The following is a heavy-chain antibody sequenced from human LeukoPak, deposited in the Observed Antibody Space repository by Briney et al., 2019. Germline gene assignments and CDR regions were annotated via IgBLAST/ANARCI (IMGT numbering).Heavy chain of an antibody. D-gene: IGHD6-13*01. CDR1: GYTFTGYY. CDR2: INPNSGST. V-gene: IGHV1-2*06. Sequence: ASVKVSCKASGYTFTGYYMHWVRQAPGQGLEWMGRINPNSGSTNYAQKFQGRVTMTRDTSISTAYMELSRLRSDDTAVYYCASYRSSVLAHYYYYYMDVWDKGTTVTVSS. CDR3: ASYRSSVLAHYYYYYMDV. J-gene: IGHJ6*03.